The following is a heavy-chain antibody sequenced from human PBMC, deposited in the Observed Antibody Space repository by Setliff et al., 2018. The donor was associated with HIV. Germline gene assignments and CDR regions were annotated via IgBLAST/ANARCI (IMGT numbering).Heavy chain of an antibody. CDR2: INTETGNP. CDR3: ARVGSYWSTFDY. V-gene: IGHV7-4-1*02. CDR1: GYTFTTYG. Sequence: EASVKVSCKASGYTFTTYGISWVRQAPGQGPEWMGWINTETGNPMYAQGFRGRLVFSLDSSVNTAYLQINSLKTEDTAMYYCARVGSYWSTFDYWGQGALVTVSS. J-gene: IGHJ4*02. D-gene: IGHD2-8*02.